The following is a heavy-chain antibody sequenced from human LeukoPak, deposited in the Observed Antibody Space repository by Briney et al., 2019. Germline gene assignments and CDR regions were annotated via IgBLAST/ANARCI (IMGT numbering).Heavy chain of an antibody. CDR1: GGTFSSYA. V-gene: IGHV1-69*05. Sequence: ASVKVSCKASGGTFSSYAISWVRQAPGQGLEWMGGIIPIFGTANYAQKFQGRVTITTDESTSTAYMELSSLRSEDTAVYYCARGLGSDCGSTSCYRSLDYYYYMDVWGKGTTVTVSS. CDR2: IIPIFGTA. D-gene: IGHD2-2*02. CDR3: ARGLGSDCGSTSCYRSLDYYYYMDV. J-gene: IGHJ6*03.